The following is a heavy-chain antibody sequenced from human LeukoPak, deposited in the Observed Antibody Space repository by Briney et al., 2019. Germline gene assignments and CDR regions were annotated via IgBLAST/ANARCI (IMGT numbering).Heavy chain of an antibody. CDR2: INSDGNSI. CDR3: ARGGSGNDY. CDR1: GFTFSSYW. D-gene: IGHD1-26*01. V-gene: IGHV3-74*01. J-gene: IGHJ4*02. Sequence: GGSLRLSSAASGFTFSSYWMHWVRQAPGKGLVWVSRINSDGNSINYADSVKGRFTISRDNAKNTLCLQMNSLRAEDTAVYYCARGGSGNDYWGQGTLVTVSS.